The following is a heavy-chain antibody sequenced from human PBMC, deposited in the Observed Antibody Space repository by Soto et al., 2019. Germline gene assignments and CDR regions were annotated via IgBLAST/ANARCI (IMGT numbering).Heavy chain of an antibody. CDR2: VHPYEGTT. V-gene: IGHV1-18*04. CDR3: VRAAKRYFDY. CDR1: GFTFTSYP. D-gene: IGHD6-25*01. J-gene: IGHJ4*02. Sequence: VQLVQSAPEVKRPGASVKVSCKTSGFTFTSYPFSWVRQAPGQGLEWLAWVHPYEGTTKVAHQFRDRLTVTTDTSAATVFMELTRLTSDDTAVYYCVRAAKRYFDYWGQGTLVTVSS.